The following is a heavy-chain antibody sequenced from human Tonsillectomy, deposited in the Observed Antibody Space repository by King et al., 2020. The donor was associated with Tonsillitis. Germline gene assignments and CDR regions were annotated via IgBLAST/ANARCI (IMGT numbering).Heavy chain of an antibody. CDR1: GGSISSYY. V-gene: IGHV4-59*08. D-gene: IGHD2-15*01. J-gene: IGHJ4*02. CDR2: IHYSGST. Sequence: VQLQESGPGLVKPSETLSLTCAVSGGSISSYYWSWIRQPTGKGLEWIGYIHYSGSTKYNPSLKSRVTISIDTSKNQFSLKVNSVTAADTAVYYCARRHCSGSICNPYYFDLWGQGNLGIVSS. CDR3: ARRHCSGSICNPYYFDL.